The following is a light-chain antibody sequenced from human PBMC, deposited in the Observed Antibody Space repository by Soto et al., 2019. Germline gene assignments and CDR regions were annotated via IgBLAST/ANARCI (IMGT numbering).Light chain of an antibody. J-gene: IGKJ2*01. CDR1: QSVGRS. CDR2: ETS. V-gene: IGKV3-15*01. CDR3: QQYNSWPYT. Sequence: EIVMTQSPATLSVSPGERATLSCRATQSVGRSLVWYQQKPGQAPRLLIYETSIRATGIPARFSGSGSGTEFTLTISSLQSEDFAVYFCQQYNSWPYTFGQGTKLEIK.